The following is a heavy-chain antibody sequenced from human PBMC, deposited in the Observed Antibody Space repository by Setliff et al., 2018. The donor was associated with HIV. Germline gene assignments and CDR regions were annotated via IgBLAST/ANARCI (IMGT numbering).Heavy chain of an antibody. CDR3: AKDHATSSWFTALLDY. J-gene: IGHJ4*02. V-gene: IGHV3-23*01. Sequence: SCKASGDTFSNYAMSWVRQAPGKGLEWVSGISGSAGTTYYADSVKGRFTISRDNSKNTLYLQMNSLRAEDTAVYYCAKDHATSSWFTALLDYWGQGALVTVSS. CDR2: ISGSAGTT. CDR1: GDTFSNYA. D-gene: IGHD6-13*01.